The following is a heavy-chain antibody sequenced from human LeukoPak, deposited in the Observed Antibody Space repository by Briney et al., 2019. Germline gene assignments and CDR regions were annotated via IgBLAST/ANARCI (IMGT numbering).Heavy chain of an antibody. CDR3: ARDVYYYGSGSSNYYYYMDV. D-gene: IGHD3-10*01. J-gene: IGHJ6*03. CDR1: GGSISSYY. V-gene: IGHV4-4*08. Sequence: SETLSLTCTVSGGSISSYYWSWIRQPPGKGLEWIGYIYTSGSTNYNPSLKSRVTMSVDTSKNQFSLKLSSVTAADTAVYYCARDVYYYGSGSSNYYYYMDVWGKGTTVTVSS. CDR2: IYTSGST.